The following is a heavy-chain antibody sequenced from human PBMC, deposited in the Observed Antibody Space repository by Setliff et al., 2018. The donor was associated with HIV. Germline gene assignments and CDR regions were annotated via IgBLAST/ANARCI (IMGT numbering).Heavy chain of an antibody. CDR3: SVGAGGGGY. CDR1: GGTFSSYA. D-gene: IGHD3-10*01. CDR2: IIPILGIA. J-gene: IGHJ4*02. Sequence: SVKVSCKASGGTFSSYAISWVRQAPGQGLEWMGGIIPILGIAKYSQKFQGRVTITGDTSASTAYMELSSLRSEDTAVYYCSVGAGGGGYWGQGTLVTVSS. V-gene: IGHV1-69*10.